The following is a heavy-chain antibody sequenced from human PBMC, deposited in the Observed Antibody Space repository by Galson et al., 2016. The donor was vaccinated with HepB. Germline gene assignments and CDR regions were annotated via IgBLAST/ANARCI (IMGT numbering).Heavy chain of an antibody. D-gene: IGHD5-12*01. J-gene: IGHJ4*02. CDR3: VRRLPTTYDSNFDC. V-gene: IGHV2-5*02. Sequence: PALVKPTQTLKLTCTFSGFSLNTSGVGVGWIRQPPGKALEWLALIYWDDDERYSPSLKHRLAITKDPSRNQVVVTLTSMDPLDTATYFCVRRLPTTYDSNFDCWGQGTLVTVSS. CDR1: GFSLNTSGVG. CDR2: IYWDDDE.